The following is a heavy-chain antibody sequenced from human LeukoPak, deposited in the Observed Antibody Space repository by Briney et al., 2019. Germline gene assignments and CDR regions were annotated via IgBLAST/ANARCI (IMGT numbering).Heavy chain of an antibody. CDR1: GFTFSSYS. CDR3: ARNWWELQIYLDY. Sequence: GGSLRLSCAASGFTFSSYSMNWVRQAPGKGLEWVSYISSSSSTIYYADSVKGRFTISRGSAKNSLYLQMNSLRAEDTAVYYCARNWWELQIYLDYWGQGTLVTVSS. D-gene: IGHD1-26*01. V-gene: IGHV3-48*04. J-gene: IGHJ4*02. CDR2: ISSSSSTI.